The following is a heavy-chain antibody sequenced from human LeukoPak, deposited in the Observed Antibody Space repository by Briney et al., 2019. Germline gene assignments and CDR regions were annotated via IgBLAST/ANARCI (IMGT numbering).Heavy chain of an antibody. CDR1: GYTFTSYG. V-gene: IGHV1-18*01. CDR2: ISAYNGNT. J-gene: IGHJ4*02. Sequence: ASVKVSCKASGYTFTSYGISWVRQAPGQGLEWMGWISAYNGNTNYAQKLQGRVTMTTDTSTSTAYMELRSLRSDATAMYYCARGPNYYYDSSGDFDYWGQGTLVTVSS. D-gene: IGHD3-22*01. CDR3: ARGPNYYYDSSGDFDY.